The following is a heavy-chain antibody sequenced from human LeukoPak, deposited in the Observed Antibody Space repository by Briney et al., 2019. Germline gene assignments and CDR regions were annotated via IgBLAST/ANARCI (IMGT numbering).Heavy chain of an antibody. CDR1: GGSISSYY. CDR2: VYYSGST. V-gene: IGHV4-59*01. CDR3: ARGHLDILTGYYSEYYFDY. D-gene: IGHD3-9*01. Sequence: SETLSHTCTVSGGSISSYYWSWIRQPPGKGLEWIGYVYYSGSTNYNPSLKSRVTISVDTSKNQFSLKLSSVTAADTAVYYCARGHLDILTGYYSEYYFDYWGQGTLVTVSS. J-gene: IGHJ4*02.